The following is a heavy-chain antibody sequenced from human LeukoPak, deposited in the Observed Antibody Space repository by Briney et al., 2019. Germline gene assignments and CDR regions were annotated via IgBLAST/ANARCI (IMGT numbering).Heavy chain of an antibody. CDR2: IIPILGIA. V-gene: IGHV1-69*04. J-gene: IGHJ5*02. CDR1: GGTFSSYA. Sequence: SVKVSCKASGGTFSSYAISWVRQAPGQGLEWMGRIIPILGIANYAQKFQGRVTITADESTSTAYMELSSLRSEDTAVYYCAREDYVWGSYRYNRDRYNWFDPWGQGTLVTVSS. D-gene: IGHD3-16*02. CDR3: AREDYVWGSYRYNRDRYNWFDP.